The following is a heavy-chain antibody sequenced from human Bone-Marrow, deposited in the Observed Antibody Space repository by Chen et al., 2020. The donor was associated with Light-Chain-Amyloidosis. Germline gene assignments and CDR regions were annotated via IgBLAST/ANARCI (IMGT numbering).Heavy chain of an antibody. CDR2: IHSSGST. J-gene: IGHJ4*02. D-gene: IGHD3-3*01. V-gene: IGHV4-39*07. Sequence: QVQLQESGPGLVKPSETLSLTCTVSGGSLSSSSYYWGWIRQPPGKGLEWIGSIHSSGSTYYSPSLKGRVTISVDTSKNQFSLKLDSVTAADTAVYYCTGDVRLEWAFYWGQGILVTVSS. CDR3: TGDVRLEWAFY. CDR1: GGSLSSSSYY.